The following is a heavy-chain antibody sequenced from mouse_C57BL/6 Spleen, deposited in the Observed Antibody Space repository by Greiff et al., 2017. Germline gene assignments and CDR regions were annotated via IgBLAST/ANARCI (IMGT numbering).Heavy chain of an antibody. CDR2: INPNNGGT. V-gene: IGHV1-18*01. CDR3: AREGIYDGYPWFAY. CDR1: GYTFTDYN. Sequence: EVQLQQSGPELVKPGASVKIPCKASGYTFTDYNMDWVKQSHGKSLEWIGDINPNNGGTIYNQKFKGKATLTVDKSSSTAYMELRSLTSEDTAVYYCAREGIYDGYPWFAYWGQGTLVTVSA. J-gene: IGHJ3*01. D-gene: IGHD2-3*01.